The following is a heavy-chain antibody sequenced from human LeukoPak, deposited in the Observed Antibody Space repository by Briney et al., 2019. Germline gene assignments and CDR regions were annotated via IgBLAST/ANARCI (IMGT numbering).Heavy chain of an antibody. CDR3: ASSSWYGRLDY. CDR2: IYYSGST. D-gene: IGHD6-13*01. CDR1: GGSISSYY. J-gene: IGHJ4*02. V-gene: IGHV4-59*01. Sequence: SETLSLTCTVSGGSISSYYWSWIRQPPGKGLEWIGYIYYSGSTNYNPSLKGRVTISVDTSKNQFSLKLSSVTAADTAVYYCASSSWYGRLDYWGQGTLVTVSS.